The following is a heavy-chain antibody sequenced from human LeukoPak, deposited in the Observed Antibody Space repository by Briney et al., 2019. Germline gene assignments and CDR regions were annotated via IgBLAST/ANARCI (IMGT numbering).Heavy chain of an antibody. Sequence: PSETLSLTCNVSGVSISTNYWSWIRQPPGKGLEWIGRMHTSGITNNNPSLQSRVTMSLDTSKNQFPLNLISVTAADTAVYYCAREDYSSRGLDYWGQGTLVTFSS. V-gene: IGHV4-4*07. CDR1: GVSISTNY. D-gene: IGHD6-13*01. CDR3: AREDYSSRGLDY. CDR2: MHTSGIT. J-gene: IGHJ4*02.